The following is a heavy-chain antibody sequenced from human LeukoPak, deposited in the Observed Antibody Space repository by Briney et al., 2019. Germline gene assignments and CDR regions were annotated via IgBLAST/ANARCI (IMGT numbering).Heavy chain of an antibody. CDR1: GFTFSSYA. CDR3: ASSLRCPDYYYYYMDV. J-gene: IGHJ6*03. Sequence: WGVLRLSCAASGFTFSSYAMSWVRQAPGKGLEWVSAISGSGGSTYYADSVKGRFTISRDNSKNTLYLQMSSLRAEDTAVYYCASSLRCPDYYYYYMDVWGKGTTVTVSS. D-gene: IGHD2-15*01. V-gene: IGHV3-23*01. CDR2: ISGSGGST.